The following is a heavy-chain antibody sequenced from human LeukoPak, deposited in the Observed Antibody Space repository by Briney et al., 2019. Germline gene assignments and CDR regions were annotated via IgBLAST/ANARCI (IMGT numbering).Heavy chain of an antibody. D-gene: IGHD5-24*01. CDR3: ARSGDGYNDDY. CDR2: ISYDGSNK. J-gene: IGHJ4*02. Sequence: GGSLRLSCAASGLSFSSYWMSWVRQAPGKGLEWVAVISYDGSNKYYADSVKGRFTISRDNSKNTLYLQMNSLRAEDTAVYYCARSGDGYNDDYWGQGTLVTVSS. CDR1: GLSFSSYW. V-gene: IGHV3-30-3*01.